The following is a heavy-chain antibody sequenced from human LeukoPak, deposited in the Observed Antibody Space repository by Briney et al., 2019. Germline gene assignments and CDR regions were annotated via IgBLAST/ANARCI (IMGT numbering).Heavy chain of an antibody. CDR3: ARGVVTDDYYMDV. Sequence: SETLSLTCSVSGGSISSGRYYWTWIRQPAGKGLEWIGRLYTNDNTNYDPSLESRVSISVDTSKSQFYLQLTSVTAADTAVYFCARGVVTDDYYMDVWGKGITVIASS. CDR1: GGSISSGRYY. CDR2: LYTNDNT. J-gene: IGHJ6*03. V-gene: IGHV4-61*02. D-gene: IGHD2-21*02.